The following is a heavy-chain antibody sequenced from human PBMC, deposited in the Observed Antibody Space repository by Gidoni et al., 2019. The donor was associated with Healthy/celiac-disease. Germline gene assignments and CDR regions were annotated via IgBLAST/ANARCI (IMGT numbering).Heavy chain of an antibody. CDR2: INHSGST. V-gene: IGHV4-34*01. J-gene: IGHJ2*01. D-gene: IGHD6-13*01. CDR3: ARGYSSSWGHWYFDL. Sequence: QVQLQQWGAGLLKPSETLSLTCAVYGGSFSGYYWSWIRQPPGKGLEWIGEINHSGSTNYNPSLKSRVTISVVTSKNQFSLKLSSVTAADTAVYYCARGYSSSWGHWYFDLWGRGTLVTVSS. CDR1: GGSFSGYY.